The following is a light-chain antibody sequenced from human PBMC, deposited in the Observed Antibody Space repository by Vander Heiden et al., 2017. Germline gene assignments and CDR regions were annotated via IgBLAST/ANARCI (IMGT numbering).Light chain of an antibody. CDR1: SSDVGGYNY. CDR2: DVS. CDR3: CSYAGSFPWV. J-gene: IGLJ3*02. V-gene: IGLV2-11*01. Sequence: HSALPQPRPVSGPPGRSVTISCTGTSSDVGGYNYVSWYQQHPGKAPKLMIYDVSKRPSGVPDRFSGSKSGNTASLTISGLQAEDEADYYCCSYAGSFPWVFGGGTKLTVL.